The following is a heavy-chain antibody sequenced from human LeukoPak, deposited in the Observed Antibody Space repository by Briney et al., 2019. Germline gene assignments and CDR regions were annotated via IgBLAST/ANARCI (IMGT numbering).Heavy chain of an antibody. V-gene: IGHV4-59*08. Sequence: NPSETLSLTCSVSGGSISSLYWSWIRQPPGKGLEWNGYIYYTGSTNYNPSLKSRVTMFVDMSKNQFSLRLSSVTAADTAVYYCARHRAYSSSSPFDYWGQGTLVTVSS. CDR3: ARHRAYSSSSPFDY. CDR2: IYYTGST. CDR1: GGSISSLY. J-gene: IGHJ4*02. D-gene: IGHD6-6*01.